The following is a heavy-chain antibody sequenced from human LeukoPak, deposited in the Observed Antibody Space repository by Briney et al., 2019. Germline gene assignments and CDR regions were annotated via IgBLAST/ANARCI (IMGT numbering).Heavy chain of an antibody. CDR1: GGSISSCSAY. J-gene: IGHJ4*02. Sequence: PSETLSLTCTVSGGSISSCSAYWRWIRQPPGKGLERIGSIYYSKNTYYNPSLKSRVTISADTSKNQFSLTLSSMAATNTAVYYCVSTRGFSYGYFDYWGQGTLVTVSS. CDR2: IYYSKNT. CDR3: VSTRGFSYGYFDY. D-gene: IGHD5-18*01. V-gene: IGHV4-39*01.